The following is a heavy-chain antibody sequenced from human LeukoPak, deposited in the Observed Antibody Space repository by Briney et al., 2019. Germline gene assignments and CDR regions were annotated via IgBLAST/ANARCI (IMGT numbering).Heavy chain of an antibody. J-gene: IGHJ4*02. Sequence: GGSLRLSCAASGFTFKDHAMHWVRQAPGKGLEWVSLISWNGDTTHYADSVKGRFTISRDNLKNSLYLQMNSVRLEDSALYYCVRASGSYYSPHFDSWGQGTLVTVSS. CDR2: ISWNGDTT. CDR3: VRASGSYYSPHFDS. V-gene: IGHV3-43D*03. CDR1: GFTFKDHA. D-gene: IGHD3-10*01.